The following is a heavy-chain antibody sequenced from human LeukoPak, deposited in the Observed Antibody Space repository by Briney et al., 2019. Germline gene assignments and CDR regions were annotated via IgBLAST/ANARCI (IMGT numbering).Heavy chain of an antibody. V-gene: IGHV3-53*01. D-gene: IGHD5-18*01. Sequence: GGSLRLSCAASGFTFSSYAMSWVRQAPGKGLEWVSIIYSGGSTYYADSVKGRFTISRDNSKNTLYLQMKSLRAEDTAVYYCARVSGLWNDDWGQGTLVTVSS. CDR1: GFTFSSYA. CDR2: IYSGGST. J-gene: IGHJ4*02. CDR3: ARVSGLWNDD.